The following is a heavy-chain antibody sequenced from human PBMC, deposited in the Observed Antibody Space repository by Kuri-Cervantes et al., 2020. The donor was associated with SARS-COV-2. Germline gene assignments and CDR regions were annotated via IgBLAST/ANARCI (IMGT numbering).Heavy chain of an antibody. CDR3: AREARPSSIAARWWRVYYMDV. Sequence: ASVKVSCKASGYTFTSYGISWVRQAPGQGLEWMGWISAYNANTNYAQKLQGRVTMTTDTSTSTAYMELRSLRSDDTAVYYCAREARPSSIAARWWRVYYMDVWGKGTTVTV. J-gene: IGHJ6*03. CDR1: GYTFTSYG. D-gene: IGHD6-6*01. V-gene: IGHV1-18*01. CDR2: ISAYNANT.